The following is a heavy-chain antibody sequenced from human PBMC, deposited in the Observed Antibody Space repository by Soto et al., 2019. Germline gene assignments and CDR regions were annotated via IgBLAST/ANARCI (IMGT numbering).Heavy chain of an antibody. Sequence: QVQLQESGPGLVKPSETLSLTCTVSGGSISPYYWSWIRQPPGKGLEWIGYVYYRGNTNYNPSLESRVTISVDTSRTRFSLNLTSATAADTAVYYCARKGAAASYAHYYMDVWGRGTAVTFSS. CDR1: GGSISPYY. V-gene: IGHV4-59*01. CDR2: VYYRGNT. J-gene: IGHJ6*03. D-gene: IGHD6-13*01. CDR3: ARKGAAASYAHYYMDV.